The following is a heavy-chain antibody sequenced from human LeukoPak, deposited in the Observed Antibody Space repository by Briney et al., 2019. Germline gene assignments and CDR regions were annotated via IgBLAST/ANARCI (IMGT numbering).Heavy chain of an antibody. J-gene: IGHJ6*02. V-gene: IGHV3-21*01. CDR1: GFSFSSYS. CDR3: ARDQSSYDDILTGYLFYYAMDV. Sequence: GRSLTLSCPASGFSFSSYSMHWVRQAPGKGLEWVSSISRSSSVIYYADSVKGRFTISRDNAKNSLYLQMNSRRAEDTAVYYCARDQSSYDDILTGYLFYYAMDVWGQGTTVTASS. D-gene: IGHD3-9*01. CDR2: ISRSSSVI.